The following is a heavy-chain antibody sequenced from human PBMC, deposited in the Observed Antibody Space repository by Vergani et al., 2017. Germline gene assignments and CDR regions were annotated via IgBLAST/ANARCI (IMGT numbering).Heavy chain of an antibody. CDR1: GFSFNTYG. V-gene: IGHV3-30*02. CDR2: IGYDGRIK. CDR3: AKXGRENSDYGYFDY. Sequence: QVQLVETGGGVVQPGGSLRLYCATSGFSFNTYGAHWVRQAPGKGLEWVPFIGYDGRIKYNVDSVKGRFTISRDTSKKTLSLQMRSLRADDTAVYYCAKXGRENSDYGYFDYWGQGTLVTVSS. D-gene: IGHD4-17*01. J-gene: IGHJ4*02.